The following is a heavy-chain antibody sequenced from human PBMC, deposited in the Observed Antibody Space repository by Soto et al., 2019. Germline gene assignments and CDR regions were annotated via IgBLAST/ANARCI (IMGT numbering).Heavy chain of an antibody. D-gene: IGHD6-13*01. CDR2: ISAYNGNT. CDR3: ARSSGSSSWSTRPAFDI. Sequence: GASVKVSCKASGYTFTNYGISWVRQAPGQGLEWMGWISAYNGNTNYAQKLQGRVTMTTDTSTSTAYMELRSLRSDDTAVYYCARSSGSSSWSTRPAFDIWGQGTMVTVSS. V-gene: IGHV1-18*01. CDR1: GYTFTNYG. J-gene: IGHJ3*02.